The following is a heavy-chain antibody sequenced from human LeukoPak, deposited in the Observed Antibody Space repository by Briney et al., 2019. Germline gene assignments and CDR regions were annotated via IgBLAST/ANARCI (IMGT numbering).Heavy chain of an antibody. V-gene: IGHV3-30*18. J-gene: IGHJ4*02. CDR2: ISYDGSNK. CDR1: GFTFSSYG. CDR3: AKDLTYSYGEIY. D-gene: IGHD5-18*01. Sequence: GGSLRLSCAASGFTFSSYGMHWVRQAPGKGLEWVAVISYDGSNKYYADSVKGRFTISRDNSKDTLYLQMNSLRAEDTAVYYCAKDLTYSYGEIYWGQGTLVTVSS.